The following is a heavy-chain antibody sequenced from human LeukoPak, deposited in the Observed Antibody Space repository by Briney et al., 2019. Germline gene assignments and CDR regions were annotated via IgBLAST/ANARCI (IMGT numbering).Heavy chain of an antibody. CDR1: GFTFSSYA. D-gene: IGHD3-10*01. J-gene: IGHJ4*02. Sequence: GGSLRLSCSASGFTFSSYAMHWVRQAPGKGLEYVSAISSNGGSTYYADSVKGRFTISRDNSKNTLYLQMSSLRAEDTAVYYCVKDYYYDSGSYYNPYYWGQGTLVTVSS. CDR2: ISSNGGST. CDR3: VKDYYYDSGSYYNPYY. V-gene: IGHV3-64D*09.